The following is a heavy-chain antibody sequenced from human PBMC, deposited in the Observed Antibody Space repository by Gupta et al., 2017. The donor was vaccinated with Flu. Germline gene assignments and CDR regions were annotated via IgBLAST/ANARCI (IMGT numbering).Heavy chain of an antibody. CDR1: FRDYN. J-gene: IGHJ4*02. Sequence: FRDYNMSWIRQAPGKGLEWVSYIGSSDNSIYYVDSVKGRFTISRDNAKNSVYLQMNSLRGEDTAVYYCSRWRVTSVFDYWGQGTLVPVSS. CDR3: SRWRVTSVFDY. CDR2: IGSSDNSI. D-gene: IGHD2-21*02. V-gene: IGHV3-11*01.